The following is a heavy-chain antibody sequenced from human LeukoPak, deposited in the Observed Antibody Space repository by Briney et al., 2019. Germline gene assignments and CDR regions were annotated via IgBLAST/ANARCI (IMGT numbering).Heavy chain of an antibody. V-gene: IGHV3-48*01. D-gene: IGHD3-22*01. CDR3: ARDRSKFITGYFEP. CDR1: GFMFGSYS. Sequence: GGSLRLSCAASGFMFGSYSMNWVRQAPGKGLEWISYINLSGGTTYYADSVKGRFTISRDNAKSTLFLQMNSLKAEDTALYFCARDRSKFITGYFEPWGQGTLVTVSS. CDR2: INLSGGTT. J-gene: IGHJ1*01.